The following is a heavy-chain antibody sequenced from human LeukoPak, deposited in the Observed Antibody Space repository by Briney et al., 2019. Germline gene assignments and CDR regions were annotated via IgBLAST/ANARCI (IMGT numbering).Heavy chain of an antibody. D-gene: IGHD3-10*01. CDR2: IIPIFGTA. CDR3: ARVETYYYGSGSPEAFDI. Sequence: ASVKVSCKASGGTFSSYAISWVRQAPGQGLEWMGGIIPIFGTANCAQKFQGRVTITADESTSTAYMELSSLRSEDTAVYYCARVETYYYGSGSPEAFDIWGQGTMVTVSS. V-gene: IGHV1-69*13. J-gene: IGHJ3*02. CDR1: GGTFSSYA.